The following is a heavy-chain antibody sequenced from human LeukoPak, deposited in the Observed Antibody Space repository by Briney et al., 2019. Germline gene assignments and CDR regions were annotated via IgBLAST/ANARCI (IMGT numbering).Heavy chain of an antibody. J-gene: IGHJ4*02. CDR2: ISPSSGGT. D-gene: IGHD7-27*01. CDR1: GYTFTDYY. CDR3: ARGWGFGSIDY. V-gene: IGHV1-2*02. Sequence: ASVKLSCKAFGYTFTDYYVHWVRQAPGQGLEWMGWISPSSGGTNYAQKFQGRVTMTRDTSISTAYMELSSLRSDDTAVYYCARGWGFGSIDYWGQGTLVTVSS.